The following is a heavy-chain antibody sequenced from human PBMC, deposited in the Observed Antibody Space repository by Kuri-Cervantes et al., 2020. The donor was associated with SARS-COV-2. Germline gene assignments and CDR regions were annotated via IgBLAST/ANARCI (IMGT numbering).Heavy chain of an antibody. CDR3: ARGGGYSSSWYSLYYYYGMDV. D-gene: IGHD6-13*01. CDR1: GYSFTSHW. Sequence: KVSCKGSGYSFTSHWIGWVRQMPGKGLEWMGIIYPGDSDTRYSPSFQGQVTISADKSISTAYLQWSSLKASDTAMYYCARGGGYSSSWYSLYYYYGMDVWGQGTTVTVSS. J-gene: IGHJ6*02. CDR2: IYPGDSDT. V-gene: IGHV5-51*01.